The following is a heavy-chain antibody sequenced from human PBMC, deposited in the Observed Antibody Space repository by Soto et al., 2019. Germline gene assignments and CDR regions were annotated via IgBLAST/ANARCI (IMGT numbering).Heavy chain of an antibody. D-gene: IGHD4-17*01. Sequence: GGSLRLSCAASGFTFVSYAMSWVRQAPGKGLEWVSAISGSGGSTYYEDSVKGRFTISRDNSKNTLYLQMNSLRAEDTVVYYCAGRFDYGGNFDYWGQGTLVTVSS. CDR3: AGRFDYGGNFDY. CDR1: GFTFVSYA. CDR2: ISGSGGST. J-gene: IGHJ4*02. V-gene: IGHV3-23*01.